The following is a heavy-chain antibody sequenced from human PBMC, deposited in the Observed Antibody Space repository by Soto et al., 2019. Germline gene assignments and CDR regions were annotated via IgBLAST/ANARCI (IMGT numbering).Heavy chain of an antibody. J-gene: IGHJ4*02. D-gene: IGHD3-10*01. CDR3: ARAPRSYYFDY. Sequence: SETLSLTCAVYGGSFSGYYWSWIRQPPGKGLEWIGEINHSGSTNYNPSLKSRVTISVDTSKNQFSLKLSSVTAADTAVYYCARAPRSYYFDYWGQGTLVTVSS. V-gene: IGHV4-34*01. CDR2: INHSGST. CDR1: GGSFSGYY.